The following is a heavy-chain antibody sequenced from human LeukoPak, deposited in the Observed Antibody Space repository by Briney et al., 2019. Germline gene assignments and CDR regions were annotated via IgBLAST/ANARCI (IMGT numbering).Heavy chain of an antibody. CDR1: RFTLSTYW. Sequence: GVSLRLSCAASRFTLSTYWMSWVRQAPGKGLEWVAHIKQDGSQEYYVDSVKGRFTISRDSAKNSLYLQMNSLRAEDTAVYYCARDLGGSGPTPIDYWGQGILVTVSS. V-gene: IGHV3-7*01. CDR3: ARDLGGSGPTPIDY. J-gene: IGHJ4*02. D-gene: IGHD4-23*01. CDR2: IKQDGSQE.